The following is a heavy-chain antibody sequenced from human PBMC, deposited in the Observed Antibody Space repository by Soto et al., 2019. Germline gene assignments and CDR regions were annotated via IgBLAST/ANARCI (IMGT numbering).Heavy chain of an antibody. D-gene: IGHD6-6*01. CDR3: ARDREQYSSSCRSMDV. CDR1: GFTFSSYW. Sequence: PGGSLRLSCAASGFTFSSYWMSWVRQAPGKGLEWVANIKQDGSEKYYVDSVKGRFTISRDNAKDSLYLQMNSLRAEDTAVYYCARDREQYSSSCRSMDVWGQGTTVTVSS. CDR2: IKQDGSEK. V-gene: IGHV3-7*05. J-gene: IGHJ6*02.